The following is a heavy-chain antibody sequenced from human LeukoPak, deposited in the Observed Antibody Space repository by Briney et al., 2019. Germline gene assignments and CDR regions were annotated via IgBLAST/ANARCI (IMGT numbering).Heavy chain of an antibody. V-gene: IGHV1-3*01. J-gene: IGHJ5*02. CDR2: INAGNGNT. D-gene: IGHD6-13*01. Sequence: ASVKVSCKASGYTFTSYAMHWVRQAPGQRLEWMGWINAGNGNTKYSQKFQGRVTITRDTSASTAYMELSSLRSEDTAVYYCARGASRNKQLVPKGFNPGAKETWATVPS. CDR3: ARGASRNKQLVPKGFNP. CDR1: GYTFTSYA.